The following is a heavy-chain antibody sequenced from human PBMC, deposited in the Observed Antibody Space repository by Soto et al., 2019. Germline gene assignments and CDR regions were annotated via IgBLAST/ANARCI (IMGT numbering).Heavy chain of an antibody. CDR2: IYYSGST. J-gene: IGHJ4*02. V-gene: IGHV4-31*03. Sequence: SENLSLTCTVSGYSISSGGYYWSWIRQHPGKGLEWIGYIYYSGSTYYNPSLKSRVTISVDTSKNQFSLKLSSVTAADTAVYYCARTKSHCSGGSCYSGLFDYWAQGTLVTVSS. CDR1: GYSISSGGYY. D-gene: IGHD2-15*01. CDR3: ARTKSHCSGGSCYSGLFDY.